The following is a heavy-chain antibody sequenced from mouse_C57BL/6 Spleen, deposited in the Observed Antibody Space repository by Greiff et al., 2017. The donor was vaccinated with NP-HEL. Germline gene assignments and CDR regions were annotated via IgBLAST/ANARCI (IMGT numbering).Heavy chain of an antibody. V-gene: IGHV5-4*01. CDR3: ARANWDCYYFDY. CDR2: ISDGGSYT. J-gene: IGHJ2*01. D-gene: IGHD4-1*02. Sequence: EVHLVESGGGLVKPGGSLKLSCAASGFTFSSYAMSWVRQTPEKRLEWVATISDGGSYTYYPDNVKGRFTISRDNAKNNLYLQMSHLKSEDTAMYYCARANWDCYYFDYWGQGTTLTVSS. CDR1: GFTFSSYA.